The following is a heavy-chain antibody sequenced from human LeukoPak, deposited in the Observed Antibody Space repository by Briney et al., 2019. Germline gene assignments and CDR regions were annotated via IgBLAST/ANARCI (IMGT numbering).Heavy chain of an antibody. Sequence: GGSLRLSCAASGFTFSGSAMHWVRQASGKGLEWVGRIRSKANSYATAYAASVKGRFTISRDDSKNTAYLQMNSLKTEDTAVYYCARLQGGGSYRNFDYWGQGTLVTVSS. CDR1: GFTFSGSA. V-gene: IGHV3-73*01. CDR2: IRSKANSYAT. CDR3: ARLQGGGSYRNFDY. J-gene: IGHJ4*02. D-gene: IGHD3-16*02.